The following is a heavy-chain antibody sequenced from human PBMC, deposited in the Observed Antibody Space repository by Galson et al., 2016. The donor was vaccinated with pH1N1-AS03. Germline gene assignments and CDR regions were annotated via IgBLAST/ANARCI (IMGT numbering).Heavy chain of an antibody. Sequence: QSGAEVKKPGESLKISCKGSGYSFTNYWIAWVRQLPGKGLKWMGIIYPADSDARYSPSFQGQVTISTDTSNSTAYMQWNSLKASDTAMYYCARQRAVRAFDYWGQGTPVTVSS. D-gene: IGHD3-10*01. CDR2: IYPADSDA. CDR1: GYSFTNYW. V-gene: IGHV5-51*01. CDR3: ARQRAVRAFDY. J-gene: IGHJ4*02.